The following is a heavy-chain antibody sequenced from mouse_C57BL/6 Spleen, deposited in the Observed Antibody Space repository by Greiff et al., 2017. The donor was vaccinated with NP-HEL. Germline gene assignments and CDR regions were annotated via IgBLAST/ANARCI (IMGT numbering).Heavy chain of an antibody. CDR1: GYSITSGYY. CDR3: ARVIGSSYGYFDV. J-gene: IGHJ1*03. CDR2: ISYDGSN. D-gene: IGHD1-1*01. Sequence: EVKLQESGPGLVKPSQSLSLTCSVTGYSITSGYYWNWIRQFPGNKLEWMGYISYDGSNNYNPSLKNRISITRDTSKNQFFLKLNSVTTEDTATYYCARVIGSSYGYFDVWGTGTTVTVSS. V-gene: IGHV3-6*01.